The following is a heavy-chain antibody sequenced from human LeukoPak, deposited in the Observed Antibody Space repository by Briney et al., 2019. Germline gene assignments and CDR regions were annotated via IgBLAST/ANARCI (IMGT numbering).Heavy chain of an antibody. CDR2: ISDSGGST. J-gene: IGHJ6*02. D-gene: IGHD2-15*01. CDR3: VRGYSFGPYGMDV. CDR1: GFPFSSYA. Sequence: GGSLRLSCAATGFPFSSYAMHWVRQAPGKGLEYVSAISDSGGSTYYADSVKGRFTISRDNSKNTLYLQMSSLRAEDTAVYFCVRGYSFGPYGMDVWGQGTTVTVSS. V-gene: IGHV3-64D*09.